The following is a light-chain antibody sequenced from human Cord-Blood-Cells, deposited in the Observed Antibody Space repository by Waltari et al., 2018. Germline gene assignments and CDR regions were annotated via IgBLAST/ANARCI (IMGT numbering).Light chain of an antibody. CDR2: EGS. Sequence: QSALTPPASVPGSPGQSITISCTRTRSDVGSYNLVSWYQQHPGKAPKLVIYEGSKRPSGVSNRFSGSKSGNTASLTISGLQAEDEADYYCCSYAGSSTWVFGGGTKLTVL. CDR3: CSYAGSSTWV. CDR1: RSDVGSYNL. J-gene: IGLJ3*02. V-gene: IGLV2-23*01.